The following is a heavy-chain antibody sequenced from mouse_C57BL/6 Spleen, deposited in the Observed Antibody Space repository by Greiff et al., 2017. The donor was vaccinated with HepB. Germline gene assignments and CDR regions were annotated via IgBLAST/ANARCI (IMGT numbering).Heavy chain of an antibody. CDR1: GYTFTSYW. V-gene: IGHV1-69*01. CDR2: IDPSDSYT. D-gene: IGHD2-2*01. CDR3: VTGDGYDFLY. J-gene: IGHJ2*01. Sequence: QVQLQQPGAELVMPGASVKLSCKASGYTFTSYWMHWVKQRPGQGLEWIGEIDPSDSYTNYNQKFKGKSTLTVDKSSSTAYMQLSSLTSEDSAVYYCVTGDGYDFLYWGQGTTLTVSS.